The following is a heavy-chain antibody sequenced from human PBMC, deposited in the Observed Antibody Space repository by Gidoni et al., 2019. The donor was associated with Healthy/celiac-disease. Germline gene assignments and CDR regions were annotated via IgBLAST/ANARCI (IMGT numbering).Heavy chain of an antibody. D-gene: IGHD6-19*01. CDR2: IYYSGST. CDR1: GGSISSSSYY. J-gene: IGHJ4*02. Sequence: QLQLQESGPGLVKPSETLSLTCTVSGGSISSSSYYWGWIRQPPGKGLEWIGSIYYSGSTYYNPSLKSRVTISVDTSKNQFSLKLSSVTAADTAVYYCARDSPPSSGWYVGPIDWWGQGTLVTVSS. CDR3: ARDSPPSSGWYVGPIDW. V-gene: IGHV4-39*07.